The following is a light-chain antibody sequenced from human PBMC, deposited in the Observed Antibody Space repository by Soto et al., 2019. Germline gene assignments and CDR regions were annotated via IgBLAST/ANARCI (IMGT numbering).Light chain of an antibody. CDR3: QQYGGSPFT. V-gene: IGKV3D-20*01. CDR1: QSVSSGY. CDR2: DAS. Sequence: EIVLTQSPATLSLSPGERATLSCGASQSVSSGYLAWYQQKPGLAPRLLIYDASRRATGIPDRFSGSGSGTDFTLTISRLEPEDFAVYYCQQYGGSPFTFGPGTKVDIK. J-gene: IGKJ3*01.